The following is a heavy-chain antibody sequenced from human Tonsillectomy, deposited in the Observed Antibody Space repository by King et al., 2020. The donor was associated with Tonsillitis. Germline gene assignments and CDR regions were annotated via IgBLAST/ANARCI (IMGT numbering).Heavy chain of an antibody. J-gene: IGHJ4*02. CDR1: GGSISSYY. Sequence: QLQESGPGLVKPSETLSLTCTVSGGSISSYYWSWIRQPAGKGLEWIGRIYTSVSTNYNPSLKSRVTMSVDTSKNQFSLKLSSVTAADTAAYYCARDWDYGSGSASLDYWGQGTLVTVSS. D-gene: IGHD3-10*01. CDR3: ARDWDYGSGSASLDY. CDR2: IYTSVST. V-gene: IGHV4-4*07.